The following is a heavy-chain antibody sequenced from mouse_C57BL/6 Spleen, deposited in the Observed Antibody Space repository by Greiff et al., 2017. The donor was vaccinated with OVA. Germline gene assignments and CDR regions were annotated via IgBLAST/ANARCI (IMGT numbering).Heavy chain of an antibody. V-gene: IGHV1-55*01. CDR1: GYTFTSYW. CDR2: IYPGSGST. D-gene: IGHD1-1*01. Sequence: QVQLQQPGAELVKPGASVKMSCKASGYTFTSYWITWVKQRPGQGLEWIGDIYPGSGSTNYNEKFKSKATLTVDTSSSTAYMQLSSLTSEDSAVYYCARNYYGSSYDWFAYWGQGTLVTVSA. J-gene: IGHJ3*01. CDR3: ARNYYGSSYDWFAY.